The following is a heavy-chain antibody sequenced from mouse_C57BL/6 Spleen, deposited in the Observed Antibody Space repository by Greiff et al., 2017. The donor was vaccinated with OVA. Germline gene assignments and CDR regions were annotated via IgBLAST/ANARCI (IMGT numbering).Heavy chain of an antibody. D-gene: IGHD2-2*01. CDR2: ISYDGSN. CDR3: AREGYGYDGDYYAMDY. J-gene: IGHJ4*01. CDR1: GYSITSGYY. Sequence: ESGPGLVKPSQSLSLTCSVTGYSITSGYYWNWIRQFPGNKLEWMGYISYDGSNNYNPSLKNRISITRDTSKNQFFLKLNSVTTEDTATYYCAREGYGYDGDYYAMDYWGQGTSVTVSS. V-gene: IGHV3-6*01.